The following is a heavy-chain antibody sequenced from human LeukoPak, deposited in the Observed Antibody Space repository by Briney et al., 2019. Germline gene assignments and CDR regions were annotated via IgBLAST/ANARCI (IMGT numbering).Heavy chain of an antibody. V-gene: IGHV3-11*04. Sequence: GGSLRLSCAASGFSISDYYMGWIRQSPGKGLEWLSYISGSSKYISYADSVKGRFTISRDNAKQSLSLQMNSLRAEDTAVYYCAKDRGRIGSSSSLFDYWGQGTLVTVSS. CDR1: GFSISDYY. D-gene: IGHD6-6*01. CDR3: AKDRGRIGSSSSLFDY. J-gene: IGHJ4*02. CDR2: ISGSSKYI.